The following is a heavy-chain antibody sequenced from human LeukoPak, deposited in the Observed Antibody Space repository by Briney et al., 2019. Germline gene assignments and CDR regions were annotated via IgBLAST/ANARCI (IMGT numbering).Heavy chain of an antibody. V-gene: IGHV5-10-1*01. CDR2: IDPSDSYT. J-gene: IGHJ2*01. CDR1: GYSFTSYW. CDR3: ARHPRGSRGAYFDL. Sequence: GESLQISCQGSGYSFTSYWISWVRPMPGKGMAWMGRIDPSDSYTNYSPSFQGHVTISADKSISTAYLQWSSLKASDTAMYYCARHPRGSRGAYFDLWGRGTLVTVSS. D-gene: IGHD3-10*01.